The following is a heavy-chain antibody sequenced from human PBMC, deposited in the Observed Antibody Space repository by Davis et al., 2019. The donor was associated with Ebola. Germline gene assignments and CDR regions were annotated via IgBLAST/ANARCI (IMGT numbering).Heavy chain of an antibody. CDR2: IDPSDSKT. V-gene: IGHV5-10-1*01. Sequence: GESLKISCKGSGYSFTSYWISWVRQMPGKGLEWMGRIDPSDSKTNYSPSFEGHVTISVDKSISTVYLQWSSLKASDTAMYYCARHDIIAAAGNYGMDVWGQGTTVTVSS. CDR1: GYSFTSYW. J-gene: IGHJ6*02. D-gene: IGHD6-13*01. CDR3: ARHDIIAAAGNYGMDV.